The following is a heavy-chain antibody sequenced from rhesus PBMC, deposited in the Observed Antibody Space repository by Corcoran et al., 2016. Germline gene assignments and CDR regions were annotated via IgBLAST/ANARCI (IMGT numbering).Heavy chain of an antibody. Sequence: QVQLQESGPGVVKPSETLSLTCAVSGGSISDSYRWSWIRQPPGKGLEWIGYIYGSSTSTNYNPSLKGRVTISKDTSKNQFSLKLSSVTAADTAVYYCARAGAAAGPADYWGQGVLVTVSS. D-gene: IGHD6S26*01. CDR2: IYGSSTST. CDR3: ARAGAAAGPADY. CDR1: GGSISDSYR. V-gene: IGHV4S10*01. J-gene: IGHJ4*01.